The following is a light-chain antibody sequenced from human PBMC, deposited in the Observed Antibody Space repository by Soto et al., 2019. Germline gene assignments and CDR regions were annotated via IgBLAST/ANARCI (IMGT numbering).Light chain of an antibody. Sequence: DIQMTQSPSSLSASVGDRVTITCRASQSISTYLNWYQQKPGKAPKLLIYLASTLQSGVPSRFSGSGSGTDFTLTISSLQPEDFATYYGQQSFGTFMYTFGQGTKLEIK. CDR1: QSISTY. V-gene: IGKV1-39*01. J-gene: IGKJ2*01. CDR2: LAS. CDR3: QQSFGTFMYT.